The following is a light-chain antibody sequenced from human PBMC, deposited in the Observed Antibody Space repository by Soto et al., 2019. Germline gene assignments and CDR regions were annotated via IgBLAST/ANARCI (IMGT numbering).Light chain of an antibody. J-gene: IGLJ1*01. CDR1: SSDVGGYNY. Sequence: QSALTQPPSASGSPGQSVTISCTGTSSDVGGYNYVSWYQQYPGKVPKLMVYEVNKRPSGVPDRFSGSKSGNTASLTGSGLQAEEEADYYCTSYAGGNNVFGTGTKLTVL. CDR2: EVN. CDR3: TSYAGGNNV. V-gene: IGLV2-8*01.